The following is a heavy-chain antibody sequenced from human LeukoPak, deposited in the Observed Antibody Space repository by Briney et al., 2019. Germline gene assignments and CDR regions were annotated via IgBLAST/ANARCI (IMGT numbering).Heavy chain of an antibody. J-gene: IGHJ3*02. CDR1: GVTLSSYA. V-gene: IGHV3-23*01. CDR3: AKVMWAYVAVAGNDAFDI. Sequence: QPGGSLRLSCAASGVTLSSYAMSWARQAPGKGLEWVSGISSSGSGGNTYYADSVKGRFTISRDNSKNTLYLQMNSLRAEDTAVYYCAKVMWAYVAVAGNDAFDIWGQGTMVTVSS. CDR2: ISSSGSGGNT. D-gene: IGHD6-19*01.